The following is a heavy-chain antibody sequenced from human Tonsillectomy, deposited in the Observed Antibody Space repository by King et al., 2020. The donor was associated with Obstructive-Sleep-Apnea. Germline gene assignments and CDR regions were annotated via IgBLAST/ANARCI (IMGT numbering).Heavy chain of an antibody. Sequence: VQLVESRGGVVQPGRSLRLSCAASGFTFSSYAMHWVRQAPGTGLEWVAVISYDGSNKYYAGSVRGRFTISRDNSKNTLYLQMNSLRAEDTAVSYGARELTWTKDYWGQGTLVTVAS. CDR1: GFTFSSYA. V-gene: IGHV3-30*04. D-gene: IGHD3/OR15-3a*01. CDR2: ISYDGSNK. J-gene: IGHJ4*02. CDR3: ARELTWTKDY.